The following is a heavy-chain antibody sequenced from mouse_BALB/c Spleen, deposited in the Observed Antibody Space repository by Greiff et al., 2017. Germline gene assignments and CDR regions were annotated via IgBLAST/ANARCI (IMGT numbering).Heavy chain of an antibody. V-gene: IGHV3-2*02. J-gene: IGHJ1*01. CDR2: ISYSGST. D-gene: IGHD2-14*01. CDR1: GYSITSDYA. CDR3: ARSGPAYYRYDGYFDV. Sequence: DVHLVESGPGLVKPSQSLSLTCTVTGYSITSDYAWNWIRQFPGNKLEWMGYISYSGSTSYNPSLKSRISITRDTSKNQFFLQLNSVTTEDTATYYCARSGPAYYRYDGYFDVWGAGTTVTVSS.